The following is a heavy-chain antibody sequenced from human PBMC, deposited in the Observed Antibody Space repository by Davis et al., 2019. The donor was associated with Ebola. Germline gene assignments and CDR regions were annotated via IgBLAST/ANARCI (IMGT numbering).Heavy chain of an antibody. J-gene: IGHJ4*02. CDR1: GGSISSHY. CDR2: IYSNGNS. CDR3: ATSHQIRDKDCFDY. V-gene: IGHV4-4*07. Sequence: PGGSLRLSCTVSGGSISSHYWTWIRQPAGKGLEWIGRIYSNGNSNYSPSLQSRVTMSVGTSKNHFSLRLTSVAAADMGVYYCATSHQIRDKDCFDYWGQGTRVTVSS. D-gene: IGHD2-2*01.